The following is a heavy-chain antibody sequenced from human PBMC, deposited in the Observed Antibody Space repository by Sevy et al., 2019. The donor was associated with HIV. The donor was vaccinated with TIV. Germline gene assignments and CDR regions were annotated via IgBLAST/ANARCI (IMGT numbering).Heavy chain of an antibody. CDR3: AKMARGWYYFDY. V-gene: IGHV3-43*01. J-gene: IGHJ4*02. CDR2: ISWDGGST. D-gene: IGHD6-19*01. CDR1: GFTFDDYT. Sequence: GGSLRLSCAASGFTFDDYTMHWVRQAPGKGLEWVSLISWDGGSTYYADSVKGRFTISRDNSKNSLYLQMNSLRTEDTALYYCAKMARGWYYFDYWGQGTLVTVSS.